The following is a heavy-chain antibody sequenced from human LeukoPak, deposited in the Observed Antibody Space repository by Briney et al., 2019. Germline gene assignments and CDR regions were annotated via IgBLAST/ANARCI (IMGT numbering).Heavy chain of an antibody. CDR2: ISTSGRST. V-gene: IGHV3-23*01. Sequence: GGSLRLSCAASGFTFSTYAMSWVRQAPGKGLEWVSTISTSGRSTYYADSVKGRFTISRDNSKNTVYLQMNSLRAEDTAVYYCARDKTAMADPFDYWGQGTLVTVSS. CDR3: ARDKTAMADPFDY. D-gene: IGHD6-19*01. CDR1: GFTFSTYA. J-gene: IGHJ4*02.